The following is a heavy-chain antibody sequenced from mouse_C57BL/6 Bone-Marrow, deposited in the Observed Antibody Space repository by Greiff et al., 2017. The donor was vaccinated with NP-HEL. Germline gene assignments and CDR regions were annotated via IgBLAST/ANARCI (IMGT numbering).Heavy chain of an antibody. CDR2: IYPGGGYT. V-gene: IGHV1-63*01. D-gene: IGHD1-1*01. Sequence: QVQLQQSGAELVRPGTSVKMSCKASGYTFTNYWMGWVKQRPGHGLEWIGDIYPGGGYTNYTAKFKGKATLTADKSSSTDYMQFRSLTYEDSAIYYGARSPSTVVATGYFDYWGQGTTLTVSS. CDR3: ARSPSTVVATGYFDY. CDR1: GYTFTNYW. J-gene: IGHJ2*01.